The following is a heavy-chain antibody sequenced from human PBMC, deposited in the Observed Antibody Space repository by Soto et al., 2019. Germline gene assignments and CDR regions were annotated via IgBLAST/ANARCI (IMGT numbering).Heavy chain of an antibody. V-gene: IGHV3-66*01. CDR3: ARNLGSTYGLDY. Sequence: GGSLRLSCAASGFTVSSSYMSWVRQAPGKGLDWVSLIYSGGATFYADSVKDRFTISRDNSRNTLYLQMNSLRADDTAVYYCARNLGSTYGLDYWGQGTLVTVSS. CDR2: IYSGGAT. CDR1: GFTVSSSY. D-gene: IGHD3-10*01. J-gene: IGHJ4*02.